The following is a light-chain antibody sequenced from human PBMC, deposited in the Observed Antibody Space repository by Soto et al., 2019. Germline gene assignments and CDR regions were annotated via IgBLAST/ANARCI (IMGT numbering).Light chain of an antibody. J-gene: IGLJ1*01. CDR2: DVT. CDR3: SSYTTSSTLYV. V-gene: IGLV2-14*03. Sequence: QSALTQPASVSGSPGQSITISCTGTSSDVGAYNYVSWYPQYPGKAPKYIIYDVTNRPSGVSYRFSGSKSGNTASLTISGLQAEDEADYYCSSYTTSSTLYVFGTGTKLTVL. CDR1: SSDVGAYNY.